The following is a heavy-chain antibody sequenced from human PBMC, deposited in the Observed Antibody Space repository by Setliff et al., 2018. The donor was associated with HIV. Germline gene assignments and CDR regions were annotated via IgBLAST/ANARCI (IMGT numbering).Heavy chain of an antibody. CDR3: ARVPTNPDFYYYYMDV. V-gene: IGHV4-31*03. Sequence: SETLSLTCTVSGGSISSGGYYWSWIRQHPGKGLEWIGYIYYSGGTYYNPSLKSRVTISVDTSKNQFSLKLSTVTAADTAVYYCARVPTNPDFYYYYMDVWGKGTTVTVSS. CDR1: GGSISSGGYY. J-gene: IGHJ6*03. CDR2: IYYSGGT.